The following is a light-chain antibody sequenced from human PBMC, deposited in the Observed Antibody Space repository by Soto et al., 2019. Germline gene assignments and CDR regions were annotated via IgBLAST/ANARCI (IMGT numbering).Light chain of an antibody. V-gene: IGKV3-11*01. CDR2: DAS. CDR1: QSVNNF. Sequence: EVVLTQSPATLSLSPGARAPLSCRASQSVNNFLAWYQQKPGQTPRLLIYDASKRATGIPGRFSGSGSGTDFTLTIGSLEPEDFAVYYCHQYGSSSWTFGQGTKVDIK. CDR3: HQYGSSSWT. J-gene: IGKJ1*01.